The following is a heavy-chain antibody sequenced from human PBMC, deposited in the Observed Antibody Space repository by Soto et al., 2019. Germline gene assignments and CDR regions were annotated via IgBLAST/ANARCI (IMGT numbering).Heavy chain of an antibody. Sequence: ASVKVSCKASGYTFTSYGISWVRQAPGQGLEWMGWISAYNGNTNYAQKLQGRVTMTTDTSTSTAYMELRSLRSDDTAVYYCARDGGYDSTSVTRLRWFDPWGQGTLVTVSS. J-gene: IGHJ5*02. CDR3: ARDGGYDSTSVTRLRWFDP. D-gene: IGHD5-12*01. CDR1: GYTFTSYG. V-gene: IGHV1-18*01. CDR2: ISAYNGNT.